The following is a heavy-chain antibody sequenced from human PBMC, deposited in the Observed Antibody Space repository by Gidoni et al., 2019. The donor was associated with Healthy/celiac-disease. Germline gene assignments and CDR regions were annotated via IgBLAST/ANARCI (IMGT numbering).Heavy chain of an antibody. D-gene: IGHD4-17*01. J-gene: IGHJ4*02. CDR1: GGSISSGDYY. CDR2: IYYSGST. Sequence: QVQLQESGPGLVKPSQTLSLPCTVPGGSISSGDYYWSWIRQPPGKGLEWIGYIYYSGSTYYNPSLKSRVTISVDTSKNQFSLKLSSVTAADTAVYYCARVSTVTTWSFDYWGQGTLVTVSS. CDR3: ARVSTVTTWSFDY. V-gene: IGHV4-30-4*01.